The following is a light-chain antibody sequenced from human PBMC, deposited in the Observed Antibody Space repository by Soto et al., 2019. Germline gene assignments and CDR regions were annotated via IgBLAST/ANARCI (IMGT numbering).Light chain of an antibody. CDR3: QHSNSIPIT. CDR2: SAS. Sequence: DIQLTQSPSSLSASVGDRVTITCRASQSISSYLNWYQHKPGEAPKLLIYSASSLQSGVPSRFSGSGSGTEFTLTISSLQPEDFATYYCQHSNSIPITFGQGTRLEIK. CDR1: QSISSY. V-gene: IGKV1-39*01. J-gene: IGKJ5*01.